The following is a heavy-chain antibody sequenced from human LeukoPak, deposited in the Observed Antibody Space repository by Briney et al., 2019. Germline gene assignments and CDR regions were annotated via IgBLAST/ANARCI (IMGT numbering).Heavy chain of an antibody. J-gene: IGHJ4*02. CDR2: MNPNSGNT. D-gene: IGHD3-22*01. CDR3: ARGPPVYYYDSSGYYPFDY. CDR1: GYTFTSYD. Sequence: ASVKVSCKPSGYTFTSYDIHWVRPATGQGLEWMGWMNPNSGNTGYAQKFQGRVTMTRNTSISTAYMELSSLRSEDTAVYYCARGPPVYYYDSSGYYPFDYWGQGTLVTVSS. V-gene: IGHV1-8*01.